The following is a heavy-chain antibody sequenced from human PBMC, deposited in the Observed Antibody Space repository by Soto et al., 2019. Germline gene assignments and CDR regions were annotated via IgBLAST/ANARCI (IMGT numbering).Heavy chain of an antibody. V-gene: IGHV3-33*01. Sequence: QVQLVESGGGVVQPGRSLRLSCAASGFTFSSYGMHWVRQAPGKGLEWVAVIWYDGSNKYYADSVEGRFTISRDNSKNTLYLQMNSLRAEDTVVYYCARDYDSSGYPRWYFDLWGRGTLVTVSS. J-gene: IGHJ2*01. CDR2: IWYDGSNK. CDR3: ARDYDSSGYPRWYFDL. CDR1: GFTFSSYG. D-gene: IGHD3-22*01.